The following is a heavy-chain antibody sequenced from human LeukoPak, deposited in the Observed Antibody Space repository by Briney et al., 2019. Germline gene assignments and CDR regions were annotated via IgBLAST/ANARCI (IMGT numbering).Heavy chain of an antibody. CDR3: ARSRASVGTSTYSDY. V-gene: IGHV1-2*02. CDR2: INPNSGGT. D-gene: IGHD1-26*01. J-gene: IGHJ4*02. Sequence: ASVKVSCKASGYTFTGYYMHWVRQAPGQGLEWMGWINPNSGGTSYAQKFQDRVTMTRDTSISTAYMELSRLTSDDTAVYYCARSRASVGTSTYSDYWGQGTLVTVSS. CDR1: GYTFTGYY.